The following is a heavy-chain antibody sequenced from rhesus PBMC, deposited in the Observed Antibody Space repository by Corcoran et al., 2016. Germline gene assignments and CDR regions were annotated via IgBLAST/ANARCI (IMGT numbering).Heavy chain of an antibody. CDR2: ISGSSGST. V-gene: IGHV4-99*01. Sequence: QVQLQESGPGLVKPSETLSLTCAVSGYSISSGYYWGWIRQPPGKGLEYIGYISGSSGSTYYNPSLKSRVTISKDTSKNQFSLKLCSVTTADTAVYYCASYCTGSGCYSWDFDYWGQGVLFIFSS. J-gene: IGHJ4*01. CDR1: GYSISSGYY. D-gene: IGHD2-21*01. CDR3: ASYCTGSGCYSWDFDY.